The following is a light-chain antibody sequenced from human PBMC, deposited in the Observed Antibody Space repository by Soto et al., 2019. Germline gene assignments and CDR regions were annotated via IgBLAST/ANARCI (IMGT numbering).Light chain of an antibody. J-gene: IGKJ5*01. V-gene: IGKV3-20*01. CDR3: QQYGGSPIT. Sequence: EIVMTQSPATLSVSPGDRATLSCRASQSGSTNLAWYQQKPGQAPRLLIYGASSRATGIPDRFSGSGSGTDFTLTISRLEPEDFAVYYCQQYGGSPITFGQGTRLEIK. CDR1: QSGSTN. CDR2: GAS.